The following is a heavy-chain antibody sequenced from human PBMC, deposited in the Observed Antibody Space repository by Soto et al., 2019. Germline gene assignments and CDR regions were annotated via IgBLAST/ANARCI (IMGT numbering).Heavy chain of an antibody. CDR1: GFTFSSYS. CDR2: ISSSSSYI. D-gene: IGHD6-13*01. CDR3: AVYGDAGAGIAGGDGMDV. J-gene: IGHJ6*02. Sequence: GGSLRLSCAASGFTFSSYSMNWVRQAPGKGLEWVSSISSSSSYIYYADSVKGRFTISRDNAKNSLYLQMNSLRAEDMAVDDCAVYGDAGAGIAGGDGMDVWGQGTTVTVSS. V-gene: IGHV3-21*01.